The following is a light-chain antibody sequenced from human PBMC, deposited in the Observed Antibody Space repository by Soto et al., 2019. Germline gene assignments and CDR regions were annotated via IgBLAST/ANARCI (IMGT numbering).Light chain of an antibody. CDR1: QSVTTN. Sequence: EIVMTQSPATLSVSPGERATLSCTASQSVTTNLAWYQQKPGQAPRLLIYGASTRATGVPARFSGSGSGTEFTLTISSLQSEDFAVYHCQQYNNWPRTFGQGTKVEIK. CDR3: QQYNNWPRT. J-gene: IGKJ1*01. CDR2: GAS. V-gene: IGKV3-15*01.